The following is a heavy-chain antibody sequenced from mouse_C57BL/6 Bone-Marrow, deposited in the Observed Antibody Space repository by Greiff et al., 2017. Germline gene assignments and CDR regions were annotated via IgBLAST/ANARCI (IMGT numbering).Heavy chain of an antibody. V-gene: IGHV14-4*01. J-gene: IGHJ2*01. CDR1: GFNIKDDY. CDR3: TTLGQLRPYYFDY. CDR2: IDPENGDT. D-gene: IGHD3-2*02. Sequence: EVQLQQSGAELVRPGASVKLSCTASGFNIKDDYMHWVKQRPEQGLEWIGWIDPENGDTEYASKFQGKATITADTSSNTAYLQLSSLTSEDTAVYYCTTLGQLRPYYFDYWGQGTTLTVSS.